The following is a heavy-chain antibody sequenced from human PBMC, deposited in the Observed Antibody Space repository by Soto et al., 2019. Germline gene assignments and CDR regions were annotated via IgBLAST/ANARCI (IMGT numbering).Heavy chain of an antibody. D-gene: IGHD3-3*01. J-gene: IGHJ1*01. CDR2: ISTGSRYI. Sequence: EVQLVESGGGLVNPGGSLSLSCEASGFIFSDFSMTWVRQAPGKGLEWVSSISTGSRYIYYVDSLKGRFTTSRDDAKNSRFLQVSRLRAEDPALYYCVRGEHGGDDFWWDYLNLGYFQHWGQGALVTVSS. CDR3: VRGEHGGDDFWWDYLNLGYFQH. V-gene: IGHV3-21*02. CDR1: GFIFSDFS.